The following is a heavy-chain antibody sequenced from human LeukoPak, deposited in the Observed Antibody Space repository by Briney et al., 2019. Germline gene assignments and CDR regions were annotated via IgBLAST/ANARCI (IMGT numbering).Heavy chain of an antibody. CDR2: IKQDGSEK. J-gene: IGHJ6*02. V-gene: IGHV3-7*01. CDR1: GFTVSSNY. CDR3: ARDDPYYDFWSGPVNTYYYYGMDV. Sequence: GGSLRPSCAASGFTVSSNYMSWVRQAPGKGLEWVANIKQDGSEKYYVDSVKGRFTISRDNAKNSLYLQMNSLRAEDTAVYYCARDDPYYDFWSGPVNTYYYYGMDVWGQGTTVTVSS. D-gene: IGHD3-3*01.